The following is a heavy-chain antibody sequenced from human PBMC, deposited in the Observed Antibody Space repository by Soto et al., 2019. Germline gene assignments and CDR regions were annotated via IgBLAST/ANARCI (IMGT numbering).Heavy chain of an antibody. CDR3: ARHVDGYIFPIIDY. D-gene: IGHD3-3*02. Sequence: SETLSLTCAVSGGSITSSSYSWGWVRQPPGKGLEWIATFYYSENTHYNPSLESRVTISVDTSKNQFSLKLSSVTAADTAVYYCARHVDGYIFPIIDYWGQGTLVTVSS. J-gene: IGHJ4*02. CDR1: GGSITSSSYS. CDR2: FYYSENT. V-gene: IGHV4-39*01.